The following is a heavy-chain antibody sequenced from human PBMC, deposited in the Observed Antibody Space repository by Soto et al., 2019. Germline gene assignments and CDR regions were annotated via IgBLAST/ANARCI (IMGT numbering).Heavy chain of an antibody. CDR3: ARGLDYVGFDY. V-gene: IGHV4-61*01. CDR2: IYYRGST. D-gene: IGHD4-17*01. J-gene: IGHJ4*02. Sequence: QVQLQESGPGLVKPSETLSLTCIVSGDSVSSGSYHWSWIRQPPGKGLEWIGYIYYRGSTNYNPSLESRVTISVDTSRNQFSLKVNSVTAADTAVYYCARGLDYVGFDYWGQGTLFAVSS. CDR1: GDSVSSGSYH.